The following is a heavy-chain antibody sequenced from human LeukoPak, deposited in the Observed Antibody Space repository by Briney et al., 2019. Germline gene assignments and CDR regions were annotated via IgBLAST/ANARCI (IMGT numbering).Heavy chain of an antibody. D-gene: IGHD2-21*01. CDR2: IYPGDSDT. Sequence: GESLTISCKGSGYSFTSYWIGWVRQMPGKGLEWMGIIYPGDSDTRYSPSFQGQVTISADKSISTAYLQWSSLKASDTAMYYCARFLPPEGIGEDYWGQGTLVTVSS. CDR1: GYSFTSYW. J-gene: IGHJ4*02. V-gene: IGHV5-51*01. CDR3: ARFLPPEGIGEDY.